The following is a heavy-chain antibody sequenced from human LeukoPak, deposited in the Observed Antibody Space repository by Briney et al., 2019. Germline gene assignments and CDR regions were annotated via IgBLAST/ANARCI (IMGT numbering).Heavy chain of an antibody. V-gene: IGHV3-53*01. CDR2: IYSGGST. D-gene: IGHD3-10*02. CDR1: GFTVSSNY. J-gene: IGHJ6*02. Sequence: GGSLRLSCAASGFTVSSNYMSWVRQAPGKGLEWVSVIYSGGSTYYADSVKGRFTISRDNSKNTLYLQMNSLRAEDTAVYYCASIYVSDYYYGMDVWGQGTTVTVSS. CDR3: ASIYVSDYYYGMDV.